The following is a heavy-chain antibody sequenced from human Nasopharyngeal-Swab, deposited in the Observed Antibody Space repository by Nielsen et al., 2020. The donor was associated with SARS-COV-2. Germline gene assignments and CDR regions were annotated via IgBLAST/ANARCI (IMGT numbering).Heavy chain of an antibody. CDR3: TRLTYYCDSTSGG. J-gene: IGHJ4*02. V-gene: IGHV3-74*01. Sequence: GESLKISCAASGFTFGSYWMHWVRQVPGKGLVWVSHINGDGSTTTYADSVKGRFTISKDNAKNTLYLQMDNLRAEDTAVYYCTRLTYYCDSTSGGWGQGTLVTVSS. CDR1: GFTFGSYW. D-gene: IGHD3-22*01. CDR2: INGDGSTT.